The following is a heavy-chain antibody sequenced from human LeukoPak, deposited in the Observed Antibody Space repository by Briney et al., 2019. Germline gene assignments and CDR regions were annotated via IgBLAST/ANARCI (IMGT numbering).Heavy chain of an antibody. CDR3: AREIRSRGTGWFDA. V-gene: IGHV4-61*01. Sequence: PSETLSLTCTVSGGSVSSGSYYWRWIRQPPGKGLEWFGYIYYSGSTNYNPSLKSRVTISVDTSKNPFSLKLSSVTAADTAVYYCAREIRSRGTGWFDAWGQGTLVTVSS. D-gene: IGHD1-1*01. J-gene: IGHJ5*02. CDR2: IYYSGST. CDR1: GGSVSSGSYY.